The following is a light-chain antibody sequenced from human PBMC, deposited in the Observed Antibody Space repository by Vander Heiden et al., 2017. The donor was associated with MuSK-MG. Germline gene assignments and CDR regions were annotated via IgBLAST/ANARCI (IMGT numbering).Light chain of an antibody. J-gene: IGLJ3*02. V-gene: IGLV3-19*01. Sequence: SSELTQDPAVSVALGQTVRITCQGDSLRDFSASWYQQKPGQAPVLVIFGVNDRHSGIPDRFSGSSSGNTASLTITGTQAEDEADYYCNSRDRSGNHVLFGGGTKVTVL. CDR3: NSRDRSGNHVL. CDR2: GVN. CDR1: SLRDFS.